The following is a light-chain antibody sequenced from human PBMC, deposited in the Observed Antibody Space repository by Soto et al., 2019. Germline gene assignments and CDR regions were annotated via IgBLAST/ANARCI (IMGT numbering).Light chain of an antibody. CDR1: TGAGTGTHW. J-gene: IGLJ3*02. CDR3: LLSYGPPWV. CDR2: DTS. V-gene: IGLV7-46*01. Sequence: QAVVTQEPSLTVSPGGTVTLTCGSATGAGTGTHWPYWFQQRPGQAPRTLIYDTSTKPSWTPARFSGSLLGGKAALTLSGAQPEEEADYYCLLSYGPPWVFGGGTKVTVL.